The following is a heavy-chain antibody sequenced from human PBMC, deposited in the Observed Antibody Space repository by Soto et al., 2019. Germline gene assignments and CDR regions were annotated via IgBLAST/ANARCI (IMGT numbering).Heavy chain of an antibody. Sequence: QVQLVQSGAEVKKPGSSVKVSCKASGGTFSSYAISWVRQAPGQGLEWMGGIIPIFGTTNYAQKFQGRVTITADESTSTANMELSSLRSEDTAVYYCARDIVVVVAANPYYYYYGMDVWGQGTTVTVSS. CDR3: ARDIVVVVAANPYYYYYGMDV. CDR1: GGTFSSYA. V-gene: IGHV1-69*01. D-gene: IGHD2-15*01. CDR2: IIPIFGTT. J-gene: IGHJ6*02.